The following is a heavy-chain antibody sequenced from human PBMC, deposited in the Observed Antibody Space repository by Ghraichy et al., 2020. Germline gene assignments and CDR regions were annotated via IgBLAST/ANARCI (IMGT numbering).Heavy chain of an antibody. CDR2: INHSGST. Sequence: SETLSLTCAVYGGSFSGYYWSWIRQPPGKGLEWIGEINHSGSTNYNPSLKSRVTISVDTSKNQFSLKLSSVTAADTAVYYCARVKGSGSYTPLGYNWFDPWGQGTLVTVSS. CDR1: GGSFSGYY. V-gene: IGHV4-34*01. D-gene: IGHD3-10*01. CDR3: ARVKGSGSYTPLGYNWFDP. J-gene: IGHJ5*02.